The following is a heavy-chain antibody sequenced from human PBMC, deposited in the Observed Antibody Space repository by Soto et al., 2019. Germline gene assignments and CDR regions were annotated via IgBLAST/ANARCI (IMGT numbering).Heavy chain of an antibody. CDR1: GGTFSSYA. CDR3: ARGGYCSGGSCYGYFDY. Sequence: SVKVSCKASGGTFSSYAISWVRQAPGQGLEWMGGIIPIFGTANYAQKFQGRVTITADESTSTAYMELSSLRSEDTAVYYCARGGYCSGGSCYGYFDYWGQGTLVTVSS. J-gene: IGHJ4*02. D-gene: IGHD2-15*01. CDR2: IIPIFGTA. V-gene: IGHV1-69*13.